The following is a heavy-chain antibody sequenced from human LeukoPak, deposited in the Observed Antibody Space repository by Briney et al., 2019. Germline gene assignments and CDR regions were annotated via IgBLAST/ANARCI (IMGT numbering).Heavy chain of an antibody. J-gene: IGHJ6*02. Sequence: ASVKVSCKASGYTFTGYYMHWVRQAPGQGLEWMGWINPNSGGTNCAQKFQGWVTMTRDTSISTAYMELSRLRSDDTAVYYCARAESYYYYYGMDVWGQGTTVTVSS. V-gene: IGHV1-2*04. CDR3: ARAESYYYYYGMDV. CDR1: GYTFTGYY. CDR2: INPNSGGT.